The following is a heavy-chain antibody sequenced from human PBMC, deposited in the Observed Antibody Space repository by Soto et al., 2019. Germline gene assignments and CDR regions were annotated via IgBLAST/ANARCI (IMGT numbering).Heavy chain of an antibody. Sequence: QEKLVQSGAEVKKPGASVKVSREASGYTFSHYETIWVRQAPGQGLEWMGWMNPTSGDTVYAQKFQGRVTMTRDTSLSTAYVALSSLTSEDTAVYYCARAGGCYCSGGIFYRLLHPWGQGTLVS. CDR1: GYTFSHYE. CDR3: ARAGGCYCSGGIFYRLLHP. D-gene: IGHD2-15*01. CDR2: MNPTSGDT. V-gene: IGHV1-8*01. J-gene: IGHJ5*02.